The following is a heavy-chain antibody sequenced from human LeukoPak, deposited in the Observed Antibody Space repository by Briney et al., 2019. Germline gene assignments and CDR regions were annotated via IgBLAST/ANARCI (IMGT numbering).Heavy chain of an antibody. CDR3: AKEVRYGDYGLDY. Sequence: GGSLRLSCAASGFTFSSYGMHWVRQAPGKGLEWVAVISYDGSNKYYADSVKGRFAISKDNSKNTLYLQMNSLRAEDTALYYCAKEVRYGDYGLDYWAREPWSPSPQ. D-gene: IGHD4-17*01. J-gene: IGHJ4*02. V-gene: IGHV3-30*18. CDR2: ISYDGSNK. CDR1: GFTFSSYG.